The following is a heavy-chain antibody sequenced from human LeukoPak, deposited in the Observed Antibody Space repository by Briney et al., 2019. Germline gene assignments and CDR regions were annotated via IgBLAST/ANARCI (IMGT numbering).Heavy chain of an antibody. CDR1: GFTFSSYW. CDR2: IKQDGSEK. D-gene: IGHD3-3*01. Sequence: GGSLRLSCAASGFTFSSYWMSWVRQAPGKGLEWVANIKQDGSEKYYVDSVKGRFTISRDNAKNSLYLQMNSLRVEDTAVYYCARTPRAGSGYIIDYWGQGTLVTVSS. CDR3: ARTPRAGSGYIIDY. V-gene: IGHV3-7*01. J-gene: IGHJ4*02.